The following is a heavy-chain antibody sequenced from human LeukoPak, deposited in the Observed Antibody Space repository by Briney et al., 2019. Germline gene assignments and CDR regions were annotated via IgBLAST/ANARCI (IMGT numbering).Heavy chain of an antibody. CDR1: GFTLSTFD. Sequence: PGGSLRLSRAAPGFTLSTFDMKWVRQAPGKGLEWVSSISTSSRYIYYRDSVKGRFTISRDDAKNSLYLQMNSLTVEGTAVYYCARADCSGSTCYLRHSWFDPWGQGTLVTVSS. CDR2: ISTSSRYI. CDR3: ARADCSGSTCYLRHSWFDP. J-gene: IGHJ5*02. D-gene: IGHD2-2*01. V-gene: IGHV3-21*06.